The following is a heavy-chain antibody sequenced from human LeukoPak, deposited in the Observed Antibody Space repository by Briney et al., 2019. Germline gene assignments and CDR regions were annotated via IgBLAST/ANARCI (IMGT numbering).Heavy chain of an antibody. D-gene: IGHD1-26*01. CDR3: AKKAQYNGNYPLDY. V-gene: IGHV3-23*01. CDR1: GFTFTSYS. J-gene: IGHJ4*02. Sequence: GGSLRLSCAASGFTFTSYSMSWVRQAPGKGLEWVAGTSDRGDYTYYADSVKGRFTISRDNSKNTLYLQMNSLRAEDTALYFCAKKAQYNGNYPLDYWGQGTLVTVSS. CDR2: TSDRGDYT.